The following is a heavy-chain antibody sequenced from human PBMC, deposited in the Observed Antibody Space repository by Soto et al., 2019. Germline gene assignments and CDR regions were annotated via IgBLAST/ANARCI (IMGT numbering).Heavy chain of an antibody. V-gene: IGHV1-24*01. CDR3: ATCSLKQRILTGYYFAFDI. Sequence: ASVKVSCKVSGYTLTGLSMHWVRQAPGKGLEWMGGFDPEDGETIYAQKFQGRVTMTEDTSTDTAYMELSSLRSEDTAVYYCATCSLKQRILTGYYFAFDIWGQGTMVTVSS. J-gene: IGHJ3*02. D-gene: IGHD3-9*01. CDR1: GYTLTGLS. CDR2: FDPEDGET.